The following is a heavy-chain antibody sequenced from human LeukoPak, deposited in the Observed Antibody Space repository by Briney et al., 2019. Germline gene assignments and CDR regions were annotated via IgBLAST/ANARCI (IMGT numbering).Heavy chain of an antibody. Sequence: SVKVSCKASGGTFSSYAISWVRQAPGQGPEWMGGIIPIFGTANYAQKFQGRVTITTDESTSTAYMELSSLRSEDTAVYYCARTRISGSYYIHWGQGTLVTVSS. V-gene: IGHV1-69*05. J-gene: IGHJ4*02. D-gene: IGHD1-26*01. CDR1: GGTFSSYA. CDR2: IIPIFGTA. CDR3: ARTRISGSYYIH.